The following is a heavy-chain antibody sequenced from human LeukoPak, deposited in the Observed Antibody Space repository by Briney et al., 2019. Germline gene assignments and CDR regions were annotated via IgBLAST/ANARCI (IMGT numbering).Heavy chain of an antibody. J-gene: IGHJ4*02. Sequence: GGSLRLSCAASGFTFSSYSMNWVRRAPGKGLEWVSSISSSSSYIYYADSVKGRFTISRDNAKNSLYLQMNSLRAEDTAVYYCARDGSDSTGYYYALWGQGTLVTVSS. D-gene: IGHD3-22*01. V-gene: IGHV3-21*01. CDR2: ISSSSSYI. CDR3: ARDGSDSTGYYYAL. CDR1: GFTFSSYS.